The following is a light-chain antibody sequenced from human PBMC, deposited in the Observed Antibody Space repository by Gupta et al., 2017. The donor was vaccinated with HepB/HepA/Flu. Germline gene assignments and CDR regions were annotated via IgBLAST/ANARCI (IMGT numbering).Light chain of an antibody. CDR1: SSDIGAYNH. CDR3: SSLTTKNTLV. J-gene: IGLJ2*01. Sequence: SALTQPASVSGSLGKSITISCTGTSSDIGAYNHVSWYPQHPGKAPKLMIYDVINRHSGVPNRFSGAKSGNTASLTISGLQAEDEADYYCSSLTTKNTLVFGGGTKLTVL. CDR2: DVI. V-gene: IGLV2-14*03.